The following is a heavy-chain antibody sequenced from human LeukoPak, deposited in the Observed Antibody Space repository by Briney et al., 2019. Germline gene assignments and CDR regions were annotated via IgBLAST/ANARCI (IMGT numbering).Heavy chain of an antibody. CDR2: IYYSGST. V-gene: IGHV4-59*01. D-gene: IGHD3-22*01. CDR3: ARASVTMIVVWAMDV. Sequence: SETLSLTCTVSGGSISSYYWSWIRQPPGKGLEWIGYIYYSGSTNYNPSLKSRVTISVDTSKNQFSLKLSSVTAADTAVYYCARASVTMIVVWAMDVWGKGTTVTASS. CDR1: GGSISSYY. J-gene: IGHJ6*04.